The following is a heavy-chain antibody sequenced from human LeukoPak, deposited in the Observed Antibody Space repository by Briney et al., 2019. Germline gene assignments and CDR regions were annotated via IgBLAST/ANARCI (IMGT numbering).Heavy chain of an antibody. Sequence: SETLSLTCTVSGGSISSYYWSRIRQPPGKGLEWIGYIYYSGSTNYNPSLKSRVTISVDTSKNQFSLKLSSVTAADTAVYYCARDNRLWFGELRGNDAFDIWGQGTMVTVSS. CDR2: IYYSGST. D-gene: IGHD3-10*01. V-gene: IGHV4-59*01. J-gene: IGHJ3*02. CDR3: ARDNRLWFGELRGNDAFDI. CDR1: GGSISSYY.